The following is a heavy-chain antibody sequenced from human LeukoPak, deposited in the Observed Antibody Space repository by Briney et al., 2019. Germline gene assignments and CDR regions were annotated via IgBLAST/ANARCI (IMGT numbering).Heavy chain of an antibody. V-gene: IGHV1-18*01. J-gene: IGHJ4*02. CDR3: ARGQSSSAATPFDY. CDR1: GYTFTSYG. D-gene: IGHD2-15*01. Sequence: ASVKVSCKASGYTFTSYGISWVRQAPGQGLEWMGWVSAYNGNTNYAQKPQGRVTMTTDTSTSTAYMELRSLRSDDTAVYYCARGQSSSAATPFDYWGQGTLVTVSS. CDR2: VSAYNGNT.